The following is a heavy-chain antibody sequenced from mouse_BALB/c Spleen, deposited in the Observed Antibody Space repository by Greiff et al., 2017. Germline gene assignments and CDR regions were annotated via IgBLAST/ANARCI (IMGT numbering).Heavy chain of an antibody. V-gene: IGHV3-2*02. Sequence: EVQLQESGPGLVKPSQSLSLTCTVTGYSITSDYAWNWIRQFPGNKLEWMGYISYSGSTSYNPSLKSRISITRDTSKNQFFLQLNSVTTEDTATYYCARDVGAMDYWGQGTSVTVSS. CDR1: GYSITSDYA. CDR2: ISYSGST. CDR3: ARDVGAMDY. J-gene: IGHJ4*01.